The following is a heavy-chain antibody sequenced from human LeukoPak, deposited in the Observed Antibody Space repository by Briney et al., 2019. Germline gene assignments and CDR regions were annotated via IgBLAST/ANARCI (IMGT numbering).Heavy chain of an antibody. Sequence: PGGSLRLSCAASGFTFSSYSMNWVRQAPGKGLEWVSSISSRSTYIYHADSVKGRFTISRDNSQNTVSLQVNNLRTEDTALYYCAKTSLSDASGHYYYMDVWGKGTTVTVSS. CDR2: ISSRSTYI. CDR1: GFTFSSYS. V-gene: IGHV3-21*01. CDR3: AKTSLSDASGHYYYMDV. D-gene: IGHD3-3*01. J-gene: IGHJ6*03.